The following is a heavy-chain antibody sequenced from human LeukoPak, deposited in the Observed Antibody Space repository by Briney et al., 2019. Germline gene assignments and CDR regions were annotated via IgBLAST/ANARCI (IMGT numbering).Heavy chain of an antibody. CDR3: ARDDRENYYYYDSSGYFPNWFDP. D-gene: IGHD3-22*01. V-gene: IGHV1-2*02. CDR2: INPNSGGT. Sequence: GASVKVSCKASGYTFTVFYMHWVRQAPGQGLEWMGWINPNSGGTNYAQKFQGRVTMTRDTSISTAYMELSRLRSDDTAVYYCARDDRENYYYYDSSGYFPNWFDPWGQGTLVTVSS. J-gene: IGHJ5*02. CDR1: GYTFTVFY.